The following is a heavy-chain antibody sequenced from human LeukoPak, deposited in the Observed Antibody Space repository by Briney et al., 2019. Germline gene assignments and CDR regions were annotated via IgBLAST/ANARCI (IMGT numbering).Heavy chain of an antibody. J-gene: IGHJ5*02. D-gene: IGHD2-2*01. CDR2: ISWNSGSI. Sequence: PGGSLRLSCAASGFTFDDYAMHWVRQAPGKGLEWVSGISWNSGSIGYADSVKGRFTISRDNAKNSLYLQMNSLRAEDTALYYCAKGRDKYQLLSKNWFDPWGQGTLVTASS. CDR1: GFTFDDYA. V-gene: IGHV3-9*01. CDR3: AKGRDKYQLLSKNWFDP.